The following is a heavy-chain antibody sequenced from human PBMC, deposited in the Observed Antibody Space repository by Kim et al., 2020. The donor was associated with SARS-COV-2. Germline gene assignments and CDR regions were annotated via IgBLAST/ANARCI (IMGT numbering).Heavy chain of an antibody. Sequence: RVTISVDTSKNQFSLKLSSVTAADTAVYYCARLRIYDILTGYYVYWYFDLWGRGTLVTVSS. V-gene: IGHV4-39*01. CDR3: ARLRIYDILTGYYVYWYFDL. D-gene: IGHD3-9*01. J-gene: IGHJ2*01.